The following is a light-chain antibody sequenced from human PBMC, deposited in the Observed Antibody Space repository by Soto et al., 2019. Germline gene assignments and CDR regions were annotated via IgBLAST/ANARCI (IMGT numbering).Light chain of an antibody. CDR1: SSDVGGYNY. CDR2: EVS. CDR3: SSYAGSNNLV. J-gene: IGLJ2*01. Sequence: QSALTQPPSASGSPGQSVTISCTGTSSDVGGYNYFSWYQQHPGKAPKLMIYEVSKRPSGVPDRFSGSKSGNTASLTVSGLQAEDEADSYCSSYAGSNNLVFGGGTKVTVL. V-gene: IGLV2-8*01.